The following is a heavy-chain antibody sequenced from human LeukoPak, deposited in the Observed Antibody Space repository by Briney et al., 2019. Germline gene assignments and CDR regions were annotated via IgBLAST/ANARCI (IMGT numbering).Heavy chain of an antibody. CDR1: GGSISSSSYY. CDR2: IYYSGRT. V-gene: IGHV4-39*01. D-gene: IGHD3-22*01. J-gene: IGHJ1*01. CDR3: ARRRYYDGSGYLE. Sequence: SETLSLTCTVSGGSISSSSYYWGWIRQPPGKGLEWIVSIYYSGRTYYSPSLKSRVTMSVDPSNNQFSLNLRSVTAADTALYYCARRRYYDGSGYLEWGQGTLLSVSS.